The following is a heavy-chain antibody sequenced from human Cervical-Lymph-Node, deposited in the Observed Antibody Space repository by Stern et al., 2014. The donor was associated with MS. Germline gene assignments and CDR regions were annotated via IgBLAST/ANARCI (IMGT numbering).Heavy chain of an antibody. Sequence: QVTLRESGPALVKPTQTLTLTCTFSGFSLSTSGMCVSWIRQPPGKALEWLALIDWDDDKYYSTSLKTRLTISKDTSKNQVVLTMTNMDPVDTATYYCARIGVTAAGYDWFDPWGQGTLVTVSS. CDR3: ARIGVTAAGYDWFDP. V-gene: IGHV2-70*01. J-gene: IGHJ5*02. CDR2: IDWDDDK. CDR1: GFSLSTSGMC. D-gene: IGHD6-13*01.